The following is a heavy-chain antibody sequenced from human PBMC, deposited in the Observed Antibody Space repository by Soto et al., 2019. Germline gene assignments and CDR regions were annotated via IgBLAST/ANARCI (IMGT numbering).Heavy chain of an antibody. J-gene: IGHJ3*02. D-gene: IGHD6-19*01. V-gene: IGHV5-51*03. CDR1: GYSFTSYW. CDR2: IYPGDSDT. Sequence: EVQLVQSGAEVKKPGESLKISCKGSGYSFTSYWIGWVRQMPGKGLEWMGIIYPGDSDTRYSPSFQGQVTISADKSISTAYLQWSSLKASDTAMYYCAREVVVAGTGYDAFDIWGQGTMVTVSS. CDR3: AREVVVAGTGYDAFDI.